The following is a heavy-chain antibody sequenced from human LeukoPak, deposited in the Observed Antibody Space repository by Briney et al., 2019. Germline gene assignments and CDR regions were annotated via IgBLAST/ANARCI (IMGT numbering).Heavy chain of an antibody. V-gene: IGHV4-59*01. Sequence: SETLSLTCTVSGGSISSYYWSWIRQPPGKGLEWIGYIYYSGSTNYNPSLKSRVTISVDTSKNQFSLKLSSVTAADTAVYYCARVWDFWSGYPHSDLTYYFDYWGQGTLVTVSS. D-gene: IGHD3-3*01. CDR2: IYYSGST. J-gene: IGHJ4*02. CDR3: ARVWDFWSGYPHSDLTYYFDY. CDR1: GGSISSYY.